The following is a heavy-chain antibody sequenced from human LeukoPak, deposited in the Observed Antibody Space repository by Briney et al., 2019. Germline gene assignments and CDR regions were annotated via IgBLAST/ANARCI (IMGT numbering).Heavy chain of an antibody. CDR2: ISGGGGST. V-gene: IGHV3-23*01. J-gene: IGHJ4*02. CDR3: AKRGSSGLYCFDS. Sequence: GGSLRLSCAASGFTFSNYAMSWVRQAPGKGLEWVAGISGGGGSTYYADSVKGRFTLSRDNSENTLYLQMNSLRAEDTAIYYCAKRGSSGLYCFDSWGQGTLVTVSS. CDR1: GFTFSNYA. D-gene: IGHD6-19*01.